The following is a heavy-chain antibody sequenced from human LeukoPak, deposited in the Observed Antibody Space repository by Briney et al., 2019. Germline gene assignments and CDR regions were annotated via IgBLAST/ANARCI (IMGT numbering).Heavy chain of an antibody. CDR1: GGSFSGYY. CDR2: INHSGST. V-gene: IGHV4-34*01. CDR3: ARGRGITMVRGLRFDP. D-gene: IGHD3-10*01. Sequence: PSETLSLTCAVYGGSFSGYYWSWIRQPPGKGLEWIGEINHSGSTNYNPSLKSRVTISVDTSKNQFSLKLSSVTAADTAVYYCARGRGITMVRGLRFDPWGQGTLVTVSS. J-gene: IGHJ5*02.